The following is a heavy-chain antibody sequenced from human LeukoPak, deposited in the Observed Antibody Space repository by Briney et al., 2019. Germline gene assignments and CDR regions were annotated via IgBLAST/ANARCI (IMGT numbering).Heavy chain of an antibody. CDR2: INHSGST. CDR3: ARGRSIAARYYYYYYMDV. Sequence: SETLSLTCAVYGGSFSGYYWSWIRQPPGKGLEWIGEINHSGSTNYNPSLKSRVTISVDTSKNQFSLKLSSVTAADTAVYYCARGRSIAARYYYYYYMDVWGKGTTVTVSS. CDR1: GGSFSGYY. D-gene: IGHD6-6*01. J-gene: IGHJ6*03. V-gene: IGHV4-34*01.